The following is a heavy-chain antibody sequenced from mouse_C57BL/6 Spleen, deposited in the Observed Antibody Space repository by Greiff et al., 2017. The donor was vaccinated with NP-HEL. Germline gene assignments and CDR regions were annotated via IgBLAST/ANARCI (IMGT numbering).Heavy chain of an antibody. Sequence: VQLQQSGTVLARPGASVKMSCKTSGYTFTSYWMHWVKQRPGQGLEWIGAIYPGNSDTSYNQKFKGKAKLTAVTSASTAYMELSSLTNEDSAVYYCTRDWDGDYYAMDYWGQGTSVTVSS. CDR2: IYPGNSDT. CDR3: TRDWDGDYYAMDY. V-gene: IGHV1-5*01. J-gene: IGHJ4*01. CDR1: GYTFTSYW. D-gene: IGHD4-1*01.